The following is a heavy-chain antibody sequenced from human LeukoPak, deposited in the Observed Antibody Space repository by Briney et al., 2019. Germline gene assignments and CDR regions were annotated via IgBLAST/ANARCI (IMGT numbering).Heavy chain of an antibody. V-gene: IGHV3-23*01. D-gene: IGHD5/OR15-5a*01. CDR1: GFTFSSYG. J-gene: IGHJ4*02. CDR3: TRDRSLAY. CDR2: ISGSGGTT. Sequence: GGSLRLSCAASGFTFSSYGMSWVRQAPGKGLEWVSAISGSGGTTYYTDSVKGRFTISRDNSKNMVYLQMNSLRAEDTAVYYCTRDRSLAYWGQGTLVTVSS.